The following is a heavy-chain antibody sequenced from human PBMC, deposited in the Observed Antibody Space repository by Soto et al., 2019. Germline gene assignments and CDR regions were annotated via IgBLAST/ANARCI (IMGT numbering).Heavy chain of an antibody. CDR3: ARREDYLDY. J-gene: IGHJ4*02. CDR2: SIPIIGTA. CDR1: GGTFRNYA. D-gene: IGHD3-10*01. V-gene: IGHV1-69*13. Sequence: VKLSPEAPGGTFRNYASRWGRQAPGQGLEWRGVSIPIIGTANDAQKCKGRFTITADESTSTAYMELSSLRSDDTAGDCCARREDYLDYGGQGTLVTVSS.